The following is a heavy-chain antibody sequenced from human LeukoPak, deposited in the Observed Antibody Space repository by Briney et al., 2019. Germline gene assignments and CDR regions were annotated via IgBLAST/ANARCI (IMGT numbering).Heavy chain of an antibody. CDR2: IYTSGST. CDR3: AKSGGYGLIDY. CDR1: GGSISSYY. V-gene: IGHV4-4*07. J-gene: IGHJ4*02. D-gene: IGHD1-26*01. Sequence: PSETLSLTCTVSGGSISSYYWSWIRQPAGKGLEWIGRIYTSGSTNYNPSLKSRVTISVDTSKNQISLRLNSVTAADTAMYYCAKSGGYGLIDYWGQGTLVTVSS.